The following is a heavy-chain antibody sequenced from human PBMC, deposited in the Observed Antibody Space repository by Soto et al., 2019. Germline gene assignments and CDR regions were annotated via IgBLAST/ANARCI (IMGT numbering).Heavy chain of an antibody. J-gene: IGHJ1*01. CDR3: SRARDSSGYYFTQY. Sequence: LRLSCTTSGFTFGAYAMSWVRQAPGKGLEWVGFIRSKAHGGTTEYAASVKGRFTISRDDSKSIAYLQMNSLKTDDTAVYYCSRARDSSGYYFTQYWGQGTLVTVSS. D-gene: IGHD3-22*01. CDR2: IRSKAHGGTT. V-gene: IGHV3-49*04. CDR1: GFTFGAYA.